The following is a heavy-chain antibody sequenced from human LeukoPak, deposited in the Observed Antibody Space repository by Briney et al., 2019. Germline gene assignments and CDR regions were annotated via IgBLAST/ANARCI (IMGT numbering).Heavy chain of an antibody. CDR2: IYYSGST. CDR1: GGSISSGGYS. Sequence: PPETLSLTCTVSGGSISSGGYSWSWIRQHPGKGLEWIGYIYYSGSTYYNPSLKSRVTISVDTSKNQFSLKLSSVTAADTAVYYCARGYSSSFDYWGQGTLVTVSS. D-gene: IGHD6-13*01. CDR3: ARGYSSSFDY. V-gene: IGHV4-31*03. J-gene: IGHJ4*02.